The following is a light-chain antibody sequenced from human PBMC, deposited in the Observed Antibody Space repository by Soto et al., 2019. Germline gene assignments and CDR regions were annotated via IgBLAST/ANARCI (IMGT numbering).Light chain of an antibody. CDR2: AAS. CDR3: QQVKNSPLP. Sequence: DIQLTQSPSFLSASVGDRVTITCRASQGISSYVAWYQQKPGKAPKVLIYAASTLKSGVPSRFSGSGSGTEFTLTISSLQPEDFATYHCQQVKNSPLPFGGGTRVEIK. V-gene: IGKV1-9*01. CDR1: QGISSY. J-gene: IGKJ4*01.